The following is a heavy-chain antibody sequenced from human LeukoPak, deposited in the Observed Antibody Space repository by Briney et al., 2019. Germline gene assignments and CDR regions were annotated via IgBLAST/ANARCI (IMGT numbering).Heavy chain of an antibody. J-gene: IGHJ4*02. CDR3: ARSPSIVGATPDDY. V-gene: IGHV1-2*02. CDR2: INPNSGGT. Sequence: GASVKVSCKASGYTFTGYYMHWVRQAPAQGLEWMGWINPNSGGTNYAQKFQGRVTITRDTSISTAYMELSRLRSDDTAVYYCARSPSIVGATPDDYWGQGTLVTVSS. D-gene: IGHD1-26*01. CDR1: GYTFTGYY.